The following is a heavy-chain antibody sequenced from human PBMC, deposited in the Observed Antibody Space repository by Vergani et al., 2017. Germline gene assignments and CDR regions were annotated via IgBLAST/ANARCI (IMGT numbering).Heavy chain of an antibody. Sequence: QGHLVESGGGLVKPGGSLRLSCEASGFTFTDYYMTWIRQPPGRGLEWVAYIAPSGDGRSYRDSVKIRFTISRDNARKRLFLDMDDLRAEDTAVYFCARAVQYGSGTYRSSGVGVWGQGTSVTVSS. CDR2: IAPSGDGR. V-gene: IGHV3-11*04. CDR3: ARAVQYGSGTYRSSGVGV. D-gene: IGHD3-10*01. CDR1: GFTFTDYY. J-gene: IGHJ6*02.